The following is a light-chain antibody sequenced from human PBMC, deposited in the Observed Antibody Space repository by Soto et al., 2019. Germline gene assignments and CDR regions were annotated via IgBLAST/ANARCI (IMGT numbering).Light chain of an antibody. CDR2: DVS. J-gene: IGLJ1*01. V-gene: IGLV2-11*01. Sequence: QSALTHPLSVSWSPGHSVTISCTGASSDVGGYNYVSWYQQHPGKAPKLMIYDVSKRPSGVPDRFSGSKSGNTASLTISGLQTEDEADYYCCSYAGRYTYVFGTGTKVTVL. CDR3: CSYAGRYTYV. CDR1: SSDVGGYNY.